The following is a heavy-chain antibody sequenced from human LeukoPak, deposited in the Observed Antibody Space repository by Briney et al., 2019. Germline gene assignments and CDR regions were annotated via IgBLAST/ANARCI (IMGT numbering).Heavy chain of an antibody. CDR3: ARGDSSSWYPETTLDY. CDR1: GFSFSASS. Sequence: GGSLRLSCAASGFSFSASSMSWVRQTPGKGLEWVSSISENGRSTYYADSVKGRFTISRDNSKNTLYLQMNSLRAEDTAVYYCARGDSSSWYPETTLDYWGQGTLVTVSS. V-gene: IGHV3-23*01. J-gene: IGHJ4*02. CDR2: ISENGRST. D-gene: IGHD6-13*01.